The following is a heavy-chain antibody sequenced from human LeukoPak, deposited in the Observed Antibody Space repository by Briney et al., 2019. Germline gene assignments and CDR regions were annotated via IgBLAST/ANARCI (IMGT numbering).Heavy chain of an antibody. Sequence: SVKVSCKASGYTFTGYHMHWVRQAPGQGLEWMGRIIPIFGTANYAQKFQGRVTITTDESTSTAYMELSSLRSEDTAVYYCAREAAAGPKGYYWGQGTLVTVSS. CDR2: IIPIFGTA. CDR1: GYTFTGYH. CDR3: AREAAAGPKGYY. D-gene: IGHD6-13*01. J-gene: IGHJ4*02. V-gene: IGHV1-69*05.